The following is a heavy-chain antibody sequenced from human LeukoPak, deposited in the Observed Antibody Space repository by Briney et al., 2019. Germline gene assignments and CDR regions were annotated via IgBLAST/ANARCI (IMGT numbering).Heavy chain of an antibody. J-gene: IGHJ3*02. CDR3: ARELQSPTVTNDAFDI. V-gene: IGHV1-69*06. CDR1: GGTFSSYA. CDR2: IIPIFGTA. D-gene: IGHD4-17*01. Sequence: SSVKVSCKASGGTFSSYAISWVRQAPGQGLEWMGGIIPIFGTANYAQKFQGRVTITADKSTSTAYMELSSLRSEDTAVYYCARELQSPTVTNDAFDIWGQGTMVTVSS.